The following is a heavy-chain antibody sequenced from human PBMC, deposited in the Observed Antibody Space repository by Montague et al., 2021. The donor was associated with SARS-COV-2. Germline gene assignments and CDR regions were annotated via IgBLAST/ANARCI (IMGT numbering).Heavy chain of an antibody. J-gene: IGHJ4*02. D-gene: IGHD3-3*01. Sequence: SETLSLTCTVSGASISSRSYYWGWIRQPPGKGLEWIGFKYYSGSTYYNPTLKSRVTISVDTSKNQFSLKLSSVTAADTAVYYGATLPSSITIVGVVQGYYFDEWGQGTLVTVSS. V-gene: IGHV4-39*01. CDR1: GASISSRSYY. CDR2: KYYSGST. CDR3: ATLPSSITIVGVVQGYYFDE.